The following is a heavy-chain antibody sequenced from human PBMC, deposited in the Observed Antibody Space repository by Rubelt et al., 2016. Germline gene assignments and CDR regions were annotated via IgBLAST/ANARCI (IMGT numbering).Heavy chain of an antibody. D-gene: IGHD3-22*01. CDR2: ISNDAGST. V-gene: IGHV3-23*04. CDR1: GFTFSTYA. CDR3: AKSATDSHDYYYSMDG. Sequence: EVQLVESGGGLVKPGGSLRLSCAASGFTFSTYAMSWVRQAPGKGLEWVSAISNDAGSTFYADSVTGRFTVSRDNSRDTVYLRMNCLVAEYTAMYYCAKSATDSHDYYYSMDGWGRGTTVTVSS. J-gene: IGHJ6*02.